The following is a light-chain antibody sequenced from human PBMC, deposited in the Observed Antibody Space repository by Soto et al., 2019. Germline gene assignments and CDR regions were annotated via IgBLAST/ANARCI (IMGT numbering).Light chain of an antibody. Sequence: DIQMTQSPSSLSASVGDRVTITCRASQSISSYLNWYQQKPGKAPKLLIYCASNLQSGVPSRFSGSGSGTEFTLTISSLQPEDFATYYCQQSYSKPITFGQGTRLEIK. V-gene: IGKV1-39*01. CDR1: QSISSY. CDR2: CAS. J-gene: IGKJ5*01. CDR3: QQSYSKPIT.